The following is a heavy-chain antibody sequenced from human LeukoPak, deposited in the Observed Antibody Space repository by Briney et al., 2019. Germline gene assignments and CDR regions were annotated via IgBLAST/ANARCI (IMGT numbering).Heavy chain of an antibody. CDR2: INSDGSWT. CDR3: VNFYETY. CDR1: GNYW. J-gene: IGHJ4*02. Sequence: GGSLRLSCAASGNYWMHWVRQAPGKGLLWVSHINSDGSWTTYADSVKGRFTISKDNAKNTVYLQMNNLRAEDTAAYYCVNFYETYWGRGTLVTVSS. V-gene: IGHV3-74*01. D-gene: IGHD2/OR15-2a*01.